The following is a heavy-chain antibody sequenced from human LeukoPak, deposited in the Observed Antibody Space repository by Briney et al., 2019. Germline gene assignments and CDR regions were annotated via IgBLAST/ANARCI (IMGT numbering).Heavy chain of an antibody. CDR2: ISYDGSNK. Sequence: GSLRLSCAASGFTFSSYAMHWVRQAPGKGLEWVAVISYDGSNKYYADSVKGRFTISRDNSKNTLYLQMNSLRAEGTAVYYCARSKDYYYYGMDVWGQGTTVTVSS. CDR1: GFTFSSYA. J-gene: IGHJ6*02. V-gene: IGHV3-30-3*01. CDR3: ARSKDYYYYGMDV.